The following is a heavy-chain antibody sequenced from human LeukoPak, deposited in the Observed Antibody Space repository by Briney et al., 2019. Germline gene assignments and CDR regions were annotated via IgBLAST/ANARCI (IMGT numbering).Heavy chain of an antibody. CDR3: ASTGYPYYYYYMDV. CDR2: ISSSSSTI. V-gene: IGHV3-48*01. D-gene: IGHD1-1*01. J-gene: IGHJ6*03. CDR1: GFTFSSYS. Sequence: GGSLRLSCAASGFTFSSYSMNWVRQAPGKGLEWVSYISSSSSTIYYADSVKGRFTISRDNAKNSPYLQMNSLRAEDTAVYYCASTGYPYYYYYMDVWGKGTTVTVSS.